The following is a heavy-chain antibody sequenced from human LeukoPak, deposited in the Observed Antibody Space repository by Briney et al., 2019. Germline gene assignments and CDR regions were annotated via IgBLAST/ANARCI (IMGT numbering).Heavy chain of an antibody. J-gene: IGHJ6*03. Sequence: SETLSLTCTVSGGSISSSSYYWSWIRQPPGKGLEWIGYIYYSGSTNYNPSLKSRVTISVDTSKNQFSLKLSSVTAADTAVYYCAREGYYGSGSLRPFYYYYYMDVWGKGTTVTVSS. V-gene: IGHV4-61*01. CDR2: IYYSGST. D-gene: IGHD3-10*01. CDR3: AREGYYGSGSLRPFYYYYYMDV. CDR1: GGSISSSSYY.